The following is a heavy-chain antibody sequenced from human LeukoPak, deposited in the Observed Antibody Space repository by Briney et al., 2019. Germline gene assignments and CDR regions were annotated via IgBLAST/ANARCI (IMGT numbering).Heavy chain of an antibody. V-gene: IGHV4-34*01. CDR2: INHSGST. D-gene: IGHD2-2*01. Sequence: PSETLSLTCAVYGGSFSGYYWSWIRQPPGKGLEWIGEINHSGSTNYNPSLKSRVTISVDTSKNQFSLKLSSVTAADTAVYYCAKDHQYLYYFDYWGQGTLVTVSS. CDR1: GGSFSGYY. J-gene: IGHJ4*02. CDR3: AKDHQYLYYFDY.